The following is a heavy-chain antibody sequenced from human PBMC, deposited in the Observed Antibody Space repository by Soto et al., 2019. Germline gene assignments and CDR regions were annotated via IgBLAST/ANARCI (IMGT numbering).Heavy chain of an antibody. CDR3: ARRHYDFWSGYYFDY. D-gene: IGHD3-3*01. J-gene: IGHJ4*02. V-gene: IGHV5-51*01. Sequence: PGEXLKISCKGSGYSFTSYWIGWVRQMPGKGLEWMGIIYPGDSDTRYSPSFQGQVTISADKSISTAYLQWSSLKASDTAMYYCARRHYDFWSGYYFDYWGQGTLVTVSS. CDR2: IYPGDSDT. CDR1: GYSFTSYW.